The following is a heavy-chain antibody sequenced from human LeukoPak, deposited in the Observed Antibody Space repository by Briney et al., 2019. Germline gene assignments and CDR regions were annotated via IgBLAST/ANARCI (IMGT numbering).Heavy chain of an antibody. CDR1: GGSLNSSSYY. Sequence: PSETLSLTCTVSGGSLNSSSYYWGWIRQPPGKGLEWIGSIYYSGRTYYNPSLRSRASIFVDTSKNPFSLKLNSVTAADTAVYYCARSQATAMVSDYWGQGTLVTVSS. V-gene: IGHV4-39*01. D-gene: IGHD2-2*01. J-gene: IGHJ4*02. CDR3: ARSQATAMVSDY. CDR2: IYYSGRT.